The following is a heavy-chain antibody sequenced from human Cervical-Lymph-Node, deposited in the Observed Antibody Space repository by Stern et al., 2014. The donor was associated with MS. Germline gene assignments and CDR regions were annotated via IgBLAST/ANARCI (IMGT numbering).Heavy chain of an antibody. CDR3: ARMKTGLRENRGFDF. D-gene: IGHD4-17*01. V-gene: IGHV4-30-4*01. CDR2: IYCSGRN. CDR1: GDSINSGDFH. J-gene: IGHJ4*02. Sequence: VQLEESGPGLVKPSETLSLTCTVSGDSINSGDFHWSWVRQSPGKGLEWIGYIYCSGRNYNNPSLKSRVTMSIDTSTTQFSLNLTSVTAADTALYYCARMKTGLRENRGFDFWGQGTQVTVSS.